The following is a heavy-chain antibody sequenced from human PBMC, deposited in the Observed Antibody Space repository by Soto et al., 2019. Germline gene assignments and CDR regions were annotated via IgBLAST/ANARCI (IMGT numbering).Heavy chain of an antibody. V-gene: IGHV3-66*01. CDR3: AKDTLGGAYYCCQ. J-gene: IGHJ4*02. D-gene: IGHD3-10*01. Sequence: EVQLVESGGGLVQPGGSLRLSCAASGFIVSSIVMTWVRQSPGKGLEWVSAISDGGKTSYSDSVEGRLNISTDRSKNTQYLPRNSLRDADTVVYHCAKDTLGGAYYCCQGGQGTLGTVSS. CDR1: GFIVSSIV. CDR2: ISDGGKT.